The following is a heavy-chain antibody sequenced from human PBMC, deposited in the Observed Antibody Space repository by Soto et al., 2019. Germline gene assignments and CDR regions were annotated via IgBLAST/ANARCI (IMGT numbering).Heavy chain of an antibody. CDR1: GGSFSGYY. CDR3: ASFAPFWSGRFPKTDGMDV. D-gene: IGHD3-3*01. V-gene: IGHV4-34*01. Sequence: PSETLSLTCAVYGGSFSGYYWSWIRQPPGKGLEWIGEINHSGSTNYNPSLKSRVTISVDTSKNQFSLKLSSVTAADTAVYYCASFAPFWSGRFPKTDGMDVWGQGTTVTVSS. CDR2: INHSGST. J-gene: IGHJ6*02.